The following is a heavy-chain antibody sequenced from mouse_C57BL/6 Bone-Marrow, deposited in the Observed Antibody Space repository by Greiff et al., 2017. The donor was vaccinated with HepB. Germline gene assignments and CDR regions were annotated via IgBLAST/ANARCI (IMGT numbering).Heavy chain of an antibody. Sequence: EVQLQQSGAELVRPGASVKLSCTASGFNIKDDYMHWVKQRPEQGLAWIGWIDPENGDTEYASKFQGKATITADTSSNTAYLQLSSLTSEDTAVYYCTTFYYDYDAFAYWGQGTLVTVSA. D-gene: IGHD2-4*01. CDR1: GFNIKDDY. J-gene: IGHJ3*01. CDR2: IDPENGDT. V-gene: IGHV14-4*01. CDR3: TTFYYDYDAFAY.